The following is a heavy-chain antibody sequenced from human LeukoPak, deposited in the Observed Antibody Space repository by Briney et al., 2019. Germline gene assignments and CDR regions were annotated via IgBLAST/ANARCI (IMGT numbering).Heavy chain of an antibody. V-gene: IGHV3-23*01. Sequence: GGSLRLSCAASGFPFSSYSMSWVRQAPGKGLEWVSTIDTTTGGSYYADSVKGRFIISRDNSQNTLYLQMNSLRAEDTAVYYCAKDSRSSYDYWGQGTLVTVSS. CDR3: AKDSRSSYDY. D-gene: IGHD6-6*01. CDR1: GFPFSSYS. J-gene: IGHJ4*02. CDR2: IDTTTGGS.